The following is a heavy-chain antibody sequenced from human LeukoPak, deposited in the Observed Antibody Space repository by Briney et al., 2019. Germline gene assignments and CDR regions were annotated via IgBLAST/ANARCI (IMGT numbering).Heavy chain of an antibody. D-gene: IGHD5-12*01. Sequence: SQTLSLTCTVSGGSISSGGYYWSWIRQPPGKGLEWIGYIYHSGSTYYNPSLKSRVTISVDRSKNQFSLKLSSVTAADTAVYYCARDYGSGYDSLFHFDYWGQGTLVTVSS. CDR2: IYHSGST. CDR1: GGSISSGGYY. J-gene: IGHJ4*02. CDR3: ARDYGSGYDSLFHFDY. V-gene: IGHV4-30-2*01.